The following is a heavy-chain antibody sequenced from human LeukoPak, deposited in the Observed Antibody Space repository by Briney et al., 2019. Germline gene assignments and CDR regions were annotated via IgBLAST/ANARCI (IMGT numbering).Heavy chain of an antibody. D-gene: IGHD2-2*01. CDR2: MYTSGST. Sequence: SETLSLTCTVSGGSISSYYWSWIRQPAGKGLEWIGRMYTSGSTNYNPSLKSRVTMSVDTSKNQFSLKLSSVTAADTAVYYCPRSGDIVVVPAAIPYYYYMDVWGKGTTVTVSS. CDR3: PRSGDIVVVPAAIPYYYYMDV. V-gene: IGHV4-4*07. J-gene: IGHJ6*03. CDR1: GGSISSYY.